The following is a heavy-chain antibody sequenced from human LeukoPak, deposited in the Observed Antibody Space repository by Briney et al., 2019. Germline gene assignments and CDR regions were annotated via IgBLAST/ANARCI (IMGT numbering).Heavy chain of an antibody. CDR3: ARSQILRSYLGH. J-gene: IGHJ4*02. CDR1: GGTFSSYA. CDR2: IIPIFGTA. V-gene: IGHV1-69*05. Sequence: SVKVSCKASGGTFSSYAISWVRQAPGQGLEWMGGIIPIFGTANYAQKFQGRVTITTDESTSTAYMELSSLRSEDTAVYYCARSQILRSYLGHWGQGNLVTVSS.